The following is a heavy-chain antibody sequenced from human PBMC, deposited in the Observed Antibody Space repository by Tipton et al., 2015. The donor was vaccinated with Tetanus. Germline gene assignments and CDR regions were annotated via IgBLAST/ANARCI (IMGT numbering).Heavy chain of an antibody. D-gene: IGHD2-15*01. CDR3: ARGSFVVVVVATRAWGFDY. Sequence: GLVKPSQTLSLTCAISGDSVSSNSAAWNWIRQSPSRGLEWLGRTYYRTKWYNDYAVSVKSRITINPDTSKNQFSLQLNSVTPEDTAVYYCARGSFVVVVVATRAWGFDYRGQGTLVTVSS. CDR1: GDSVSSNSAA. J-gene: IGHJ4*02. V-gene: IGHV6-1*01. CDR2: TYYRTKWYN.